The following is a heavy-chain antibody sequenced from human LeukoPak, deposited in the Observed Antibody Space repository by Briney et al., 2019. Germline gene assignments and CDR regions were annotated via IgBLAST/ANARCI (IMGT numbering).Heavy chain of an antibody. CDR3: ARAGMARINWFDP. J-gene: IGHJ5*02. D-gene: IGHD1-14*01. CDR2: IIPIFGTA. V-gene: IGHV1-69*13. Sequence: SVKVSCKASGGTFSSYAISWVRQAPGQGLEWMGGIIPIFGTASYAQKFQGRVTITADESTSTAYMELSSLRSEDTAVYYCARAGMARINWFDPWGQGTLVTVSS. CDR1: GGTFSSYA.